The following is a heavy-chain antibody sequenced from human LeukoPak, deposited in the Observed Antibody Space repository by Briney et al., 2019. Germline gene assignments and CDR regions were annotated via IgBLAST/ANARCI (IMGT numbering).Heavy chain of an antibody. CDR1: GFTFSSYG. V-gene: IGHV3-33*06. CDR3: AKQYYDSSGYYYYYYYGMDV. D-gene: IGHD3-22*01. CDR2: IWYDGSNK. Sequence: SGGSLRLSCAASGFTFSSYGMHWVRQAPGKGLEWVAVIWYDGSNKYYADSVKGRFTISRVNSKNTLYLQMNSLRAEDTAVYYCAKQYYDSSGYYYYYYYGMDVWGQGTTVTVSS. J-gene: IGHJ6*02.